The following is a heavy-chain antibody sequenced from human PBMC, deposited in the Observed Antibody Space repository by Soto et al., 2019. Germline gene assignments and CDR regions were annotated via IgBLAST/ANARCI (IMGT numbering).Heavy chain of an antibody. V-gene: IGHV4-31*03. Sequence: QVQLQESGPGLVKPSQTLSLTCTVSGGSISSGGYYWSWIRQHPGKGLEWIGYIYYSGSTYYNPSLKRRATISVDTSKNQFSLKLSSVTAADTAVYYCASLWFGELGYYDYGMDVWGQGTTVTVSS. J-gene: IGHJ6*02. CDR2: IYYSGST. CDR1: GGSISSGGYY. CDR3: ASLWFGELGYYDYGMDV. D-gene: IGHD3-10*01.